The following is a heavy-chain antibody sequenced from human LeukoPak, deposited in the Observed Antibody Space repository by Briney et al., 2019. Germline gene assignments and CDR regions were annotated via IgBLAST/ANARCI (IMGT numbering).Heavy chain of an antibody. D-gene: IGHD4-17*01. CDR1: GGSFSGYY. CDR3: ARVQSTAMDDYGGNSFDY. V-gene: IGHV4-34*01. J-gene: IGHJ4*02. CDR2: INHSGST. Sequence: SSETLSLTCAVYGGSFSGYYRSWIRQPPGKGLEWIGEINHSGSTNYNPSLKSRVTISVDTSKNQFSLKLSSVTAADTAVYYCARVQSTAMDDYGGNSFDYWGQGTLVTVSS.